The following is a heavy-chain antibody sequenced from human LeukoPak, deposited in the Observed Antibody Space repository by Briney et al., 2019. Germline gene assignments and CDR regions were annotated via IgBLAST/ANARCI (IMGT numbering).Heavy chain of an antibody. CDR3: ARSLGSGSYYNGVGGMVV. V-gene: IGHV1-2*04. J-gene: IGHJ6*04. CDR2: INPNSGGT. CDR1: GYTFTGYY. Sequence: GASVKVSCKASGYTFTGYYMHWVRQAPGQGLEWMGWINPNSGGTNYAQKFQGWVTMTRDTSISTAYMELSRLRSDDTAVYYCARSLGSGSYYNGVGGMVVWGKGTTVTVSS. D-gene: IGHD3-10*01.